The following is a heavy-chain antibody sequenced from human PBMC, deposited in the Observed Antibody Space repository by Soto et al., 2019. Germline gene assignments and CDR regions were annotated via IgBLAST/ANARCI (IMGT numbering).Heavy chain of an antibody. J-gene: IGHJ6*02. CDR3: ARXGRGVFLGYYYYYGMDV. V-gene: IGHV1-18*01. CDR1: GYTFTSYG. Sequence: ASVKVSCKASGYTFTSYGISWVRQAPGQGLEWMGWISAYNGNTNYAQKLQGRVTMTTDTSTSTAYMELRSLRSDDTAVYYCARXGRGVFLGYYYYYGMDVWGQGTTVTVSS. D-gene: IGHD3-10*01. CDR2: ISAYNGNT.